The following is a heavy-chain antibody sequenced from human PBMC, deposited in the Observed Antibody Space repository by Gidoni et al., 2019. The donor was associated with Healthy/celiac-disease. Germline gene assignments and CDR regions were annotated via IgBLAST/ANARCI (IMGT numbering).Heavy chain of an antibody. CDR1: GFLVSSNY. CDR3: ASSGAVAGNWYAFDI. Sequence: DVQLVESGGGLIQPGGSLSLSCAASGFLVSSNYMSGVRQAPGKGLEWVSVIYSGGRTHYADSVKGRFTISRDNSKNTLYLKMNSLRAEDTAVYYCASSGAVAGNWYAFDIWGQGTMVTVSS. D-gene: IGHD6-19*01. CDR2: IYSGGRT. V-gene: IGHV3-53*01. J-gene: IGHJ3*02.